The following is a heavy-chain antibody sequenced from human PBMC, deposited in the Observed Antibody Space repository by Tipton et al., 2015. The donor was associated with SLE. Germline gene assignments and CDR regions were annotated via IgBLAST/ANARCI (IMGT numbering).Heavy chain of an antibody. CDR1: GFTVSSNY. J-gene: IGHJ4*02. D-gene: IGHD5-18*01. CDR2: ISGSGGST. Sequence: SLRLSCAASGFTVSSNYMSWVRQAPGKGLEWVSAISGSGGSTYYADSVKGRFTISRDNSKNTLYLQMNSLRAGDTAVYYCAKDSALNVDTAIQYWGQGTLVTVSS. CDR3: AKDSALNVDTAIQY. V-gene: IGHV3-23*01.